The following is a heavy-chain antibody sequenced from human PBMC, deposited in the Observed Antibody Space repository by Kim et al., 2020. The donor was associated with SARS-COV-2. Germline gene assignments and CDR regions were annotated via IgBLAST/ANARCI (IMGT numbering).Heavy chain of an antibody. CDR3: AREQAWVLFSDPKRSDFD. D-gene: IGHD3-3*01. CDR1: GGTFDSYA. V-gene: IGHV1-69*13. CDR2: TIPISDTI. J-gene: IGHJ3*01. Sequence: SVKVSCKASGGTFDSYAIIWVRQTPGQGLEWMGGTIPISDTIQYAQKFQARLTITADGSTSTAYMHLTSLTSEDTALYYCAREQAWVLFSDPKRSDFD.